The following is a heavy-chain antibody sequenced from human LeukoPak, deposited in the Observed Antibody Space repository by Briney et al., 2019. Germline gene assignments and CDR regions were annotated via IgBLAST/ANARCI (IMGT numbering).Heavy chain of an antibody. CDR3: ARSYYYGSGSYGMDV. Sequence: SETLSLTCTVSGGSISSSSYYWGWIRQPPGKGLEWIGSIYYTGTTYYNPSLKSRVTISVDTSKNQFSMKLSSVTAADTAVYYCARSYYYGSGSYGMDVWGQGTTVTVSS. CDR1: GGSISSSSYY. CDR2: IYYTGTT. J-gene: IGHJ6*02. V-gene: IGHV4-39*07. D-gene: IGHD3-10*01.